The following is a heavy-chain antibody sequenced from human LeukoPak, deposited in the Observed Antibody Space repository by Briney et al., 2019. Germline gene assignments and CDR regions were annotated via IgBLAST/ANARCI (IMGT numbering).Heavy chain of an antibody. Sequence: GGSLRLSCAASGFTFSNYGMHWVRQAPGKGLEWVAFLRFDGSDKYYADSVKGRFTISRDNSKNTLYLQMNSLRAEDTAVYYCAKVNYDFWSGYSYYYYMDVWGKGTTVTVSS. CDR3: AKVNYDFWSGYSYYYYMDV. D-gene: IGHD3-3*01. V-gene: IGHV3-30*02. J-gene: IGHJ6*03. CDR1: GFTFSNYG. CDR2: LRFDGSDK.